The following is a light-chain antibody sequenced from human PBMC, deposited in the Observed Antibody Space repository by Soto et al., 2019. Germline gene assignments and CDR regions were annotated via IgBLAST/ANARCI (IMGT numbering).Light chain of an antibody. CDR2: DAS. CDR3: QQYDIWPPYT. CDR1: QNIRSS. V-gene: IGKV3-15*01. J-gene: IGKJ2*01. Sequence: LVMTQSPESLSASPRERVTLSCSASQNIRSSLAWYQQRPGQAPRLLIYDASTRATGIPPRFSGGGSGTEFTVTISSLQSEDFAIYYCQQYDIWPPYTFGQGTKVDIK.